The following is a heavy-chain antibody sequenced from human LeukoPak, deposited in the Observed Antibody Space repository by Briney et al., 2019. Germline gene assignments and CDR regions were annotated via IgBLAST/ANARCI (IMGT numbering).Heavy chain of an antibody. J-gene: IGHJ4*02. Sequence: PGGSLRLSCSASGFTFSSYDMSWVRQAPGKGLEWVSSISSSSSYIYYADSVKGRFTISRDNAKNSLYLQMNSLRADDTAVYYCARESSPGYSYGYPLAYWGQGTLVTVSS. V-gene: IGHV3-21*01. D-gene: IGHD5-18*01. CDR3: ARESSPGYSYGYPLAY. CDR1: GFTFSSYD. CDR2: ISSSSSYI.